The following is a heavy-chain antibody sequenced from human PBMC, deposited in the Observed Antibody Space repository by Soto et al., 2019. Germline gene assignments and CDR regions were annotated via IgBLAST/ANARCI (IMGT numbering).Heavy chain of an antibody. J-gene: IGHJ6*04. D-gene: IGHD2-2*01. CDR2: IAYGGTKK. CDR1: GFSFSSYA. CDR3: ARERVEYGDYQFYGMDV. V-gene: IGHV3-30-3*01. Sequence: PGGSLRLSCAASGFSFSSYAMHWVRPAPAKGQEWVAVIAYGGTKKYYEDSVKGRFTISRDNSNTLYLQMNSLRGEDTAVYYCARERVEYGDYQFYGMDVGREGTTVTVSS.